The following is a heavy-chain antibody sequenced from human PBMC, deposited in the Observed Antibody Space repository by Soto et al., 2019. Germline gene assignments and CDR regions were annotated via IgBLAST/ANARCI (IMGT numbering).Heavy chain of an antibody. V-gene: IGHV1-18*04. CDR3: ARDSGFLLDIHGDFDF. CDR2: ISTYNAKS. J-gene: IGHJ4*02. CDR1: GYDFTNYG. D-gene: IGHD4-17*01. Sequence: TSVKVSCKASGYDFTNYGITGVGRAPVQGLEWMGWISTYNAKSKSAQKFQGRVTLTTDTSTNTAYMELRSLRSDDTAIYYCARDSGFLLDIHGDFDFGGKGTRVTVSS.